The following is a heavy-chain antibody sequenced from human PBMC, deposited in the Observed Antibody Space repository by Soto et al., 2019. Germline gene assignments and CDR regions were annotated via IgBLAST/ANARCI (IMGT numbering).Heavy chain of an antibody. CDR2: ISSSSSYI. CDR3: ARESRTFDIMLMKYVTAYYFDY. Sequence: GGSLRLSCAASGFTFSSYSMNWVRQAPGKGLEWVSSISSSSSYIYYADSVKGRFTISSDNAKNSLYLQMNSLRAEDTAVYYCARESRTFDIMLMKYVTAYYFDYWGQGTLVTVSS. J-gene: IGHJ4*02. D-gene: IGHD2-8*01. V-gene: IGHV3-21*01. CDR1: GFTFSSYS.